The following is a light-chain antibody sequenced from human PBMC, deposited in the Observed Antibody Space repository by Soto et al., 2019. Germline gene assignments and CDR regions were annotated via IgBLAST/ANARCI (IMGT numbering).Light chain of an antibody. CDR3: QQSYSTPST. J-gene: IGKJ2*01. CDR2: AAY. CDR1: QSISSY. Sequence: DIQMTQSPSSLSASVGDRVTITCRASQSISSYLNWYKQKPGKAPKLLIYAAYSLQSGVPSRFSGSGSGTDFTLTISSLQPEDFATYYCQQSYSTPSTFGQGTKLEIK. V-gene: IGKV1-39*01.